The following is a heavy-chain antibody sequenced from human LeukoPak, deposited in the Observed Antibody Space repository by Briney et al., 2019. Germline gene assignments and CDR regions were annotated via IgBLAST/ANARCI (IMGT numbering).Heavy chain of an antibody. CDR3: ARHGVAARVFFWFDP. D-gene: IGHD6-6*01. J-gene: IGHJ5*02. CDR2: IYNSGST. V-gene: IGHV4-38-2*01. CDR1: GYSISSGYY. Sequence: SETLSLTCAVSGYSISSGYYCGWLRQPPGKGQEGCGSIYNSGSTYYNPSLKSRVTISVDTSKNQFSLKLRSVSAADTAVYYCARHGVAARVFFWFDPWGQGTLVTVSS.